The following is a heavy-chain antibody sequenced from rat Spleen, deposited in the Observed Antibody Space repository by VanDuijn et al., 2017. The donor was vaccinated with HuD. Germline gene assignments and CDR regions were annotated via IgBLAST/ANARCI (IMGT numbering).Heavy chain of an antibody. CDR3: ARHASGYGVMDA. D-gene: IGHD4-3*01. Sequence: EVQLVESGGGLVQPGRSLKLSCAASGFTFSNYGMAWVRQTPTKGLEWVASISNTGGSIYYSDFVKGRFTISRDNAQNTLSLQMDSLRSEDTATYYCARHASGYGVMDAWGQGVMVTVSS. CDR2: ISNTGGSI. CDR1: GFTFSNYG. V-gene: IGHV5S13*01. J-gene: IGHJ2*01.